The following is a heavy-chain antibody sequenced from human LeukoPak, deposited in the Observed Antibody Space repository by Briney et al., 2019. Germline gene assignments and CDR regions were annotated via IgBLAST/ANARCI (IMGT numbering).Heavy chain of an antibody. CDR1: GGSISSTNYY. CDR2: LYYSGST. V-gene: IGHV4-39*01. Sequence: PSETLSLTCTVSGGSISSTNYYWGWIRQPPGKGLEWIGSLYYSGSTSYNPSLKSRVTISVDTSKNQFSLKLRSVTAADTAVYYCATLNGVLWFGEYGGDYWGQGTLVTVSS. CDR3: ATLNGVLWFGEYGGDY. J-gene: IGHJ4*02. D-gene: IGHD3-10*01.